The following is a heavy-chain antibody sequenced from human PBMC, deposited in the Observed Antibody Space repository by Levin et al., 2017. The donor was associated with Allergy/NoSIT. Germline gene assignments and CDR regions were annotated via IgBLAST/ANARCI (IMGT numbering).Heavy chain of an antibody. Sequence: GGSLRLSCAASGFTFSDHYMDWVRQAPGKGLEWVSRTRNKANSYTTEYAASVKGRFTISRDDSKNSLYLQMNSLKTEDTAVYYCATLAKDYYDSSGQLIGYWGQGTLVTVSS. V-gene: IGHV3-72*01. J-gene: IGHJ4*02. CDR2: TRNKANSYTT. CDR3: ATLAKDYYDSSGQLIGY. CDR1: GFTFSDHY. D-gene: IGHD3-22*01.